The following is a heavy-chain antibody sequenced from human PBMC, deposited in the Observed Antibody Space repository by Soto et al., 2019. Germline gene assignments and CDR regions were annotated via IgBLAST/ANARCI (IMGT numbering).Heavy chain of an antibody. J-gene: IGHJ4*02. CDR2: IYWDDDK. CDR3: AHIVVAGLGYYFDY. CDR1: GFSLSSTRMA. V-gene: IGHV2-5*02. Sequence: QVTLKESGPTLVKPTQTLTLTCTFSGFSLSSTRMAVGWIRQPLGKALEWLALIYWDDDKRYSPFLKSRLTITNDTSKNQVVLTMSNMEPVDTARYYCAHIVVAGLGYYFDYWGQGTLVTVSS. D-gene: IGHD6-19*01.